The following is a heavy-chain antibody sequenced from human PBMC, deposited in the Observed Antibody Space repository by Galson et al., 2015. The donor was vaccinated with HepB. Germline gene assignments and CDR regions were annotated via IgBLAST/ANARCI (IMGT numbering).Heavy chain of an antibody. CDR3: ATFGVVGLAASCG. D-gene: IGHD2-2*01. J-gene: IGHJ4*02. CDR1: GYTFTDYY. CDR2: INPKNGGT. Sequence: SVKVSCKASGYTFTDYYIHWVRQAPGQGFEWMGWINPKNGGTNYVQKFQGRVTVTTDKSISTAYMDLSRLTSDDTALYYCATFGVVGLAASCGWGQGTLVTVSS. V-gene: IGHV1-2*02.